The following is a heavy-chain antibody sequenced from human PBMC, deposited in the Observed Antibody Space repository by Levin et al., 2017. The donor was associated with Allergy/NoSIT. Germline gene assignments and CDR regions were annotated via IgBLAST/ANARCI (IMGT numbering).Heavy chain of an antibody. V-gene: IGHV3-11*04. D-gene: IGHD3-3*01. CDR1: GFTFSDYY. J-gene: IGHJ4*02. CDR2: ISNSGSII. Sequence: GGSLRLSCAASGFTFSDYYMSWIRQAPGEGLEWVSYISNSGSIIYYADSVKGRFTISRDNAKKSLFLQMNSLRAEDTAVYYCARQLGNFWSGYNYFDYWGQGTLVTVSS. CDR3: ARQLGNFWSGYNYFDY.